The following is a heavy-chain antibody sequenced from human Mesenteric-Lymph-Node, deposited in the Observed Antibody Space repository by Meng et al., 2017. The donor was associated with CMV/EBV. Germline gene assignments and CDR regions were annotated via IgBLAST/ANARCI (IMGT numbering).Heavy chain of an antibody. CDR1: GFTFSSYG. CDR3: AKDVRLGGNYGWFDP. D-gene: IGHD1-26*01. CDR2: IRYDGSNK. Sequence: GESLKISCAASGFTFSSYGMHWVRQAPGKGLEWVAFIRYDGSNKYYADSVKGRFTISRDNSKNTLYLQMNSLRAEDTAVYHCAKDVRLGGNYGWFDPWGQGTLVTVSS. V-gene: IGHV3-30*02. J-gene: IGHJ5*02.